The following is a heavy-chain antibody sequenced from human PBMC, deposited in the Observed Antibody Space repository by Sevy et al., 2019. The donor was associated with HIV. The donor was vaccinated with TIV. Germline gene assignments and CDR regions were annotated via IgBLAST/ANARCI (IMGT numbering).Heavy chain of an antibody. CDR1: GFTFSKYS. Sequence: GGSLRLSCAASGFTFSKYSMSWVRQPPGKGLEWVSTLSFGCGEINYADSVKGRFTISRDNSKSSVYLQMNNLRPEDTAVYYCAREGCTKPHDYWGQRTLVTFSS. CDR2: LSFGCGEI. V-gene: IGHV3-23*01. J-gene: IGHJ4*02. D-gene: IGHD2-8*01. CDR3: AREGCTKPHDY.